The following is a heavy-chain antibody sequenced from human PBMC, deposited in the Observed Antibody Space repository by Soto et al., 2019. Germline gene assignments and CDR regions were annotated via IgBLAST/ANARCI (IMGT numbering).Heavy chain of an antibody. Sequence: GGSLRLSCAASGFTFSSYEMNWVRQAPGKGLEWVSYISSSGSTIYYADSVKGRFTISRDNAKNSLYLQMNSLRAEDTAVYYCAFLGGGRYYFDYWGQGTLVTVSS. V-gene: IGHV3-48*03. CDR1: GFTFSSYE. J-gene: IGHJ4*02. CDR3: AFLGGGRYYFDY. CDR2: ISSSGSTI. D-gene: IGHD1-1*01.